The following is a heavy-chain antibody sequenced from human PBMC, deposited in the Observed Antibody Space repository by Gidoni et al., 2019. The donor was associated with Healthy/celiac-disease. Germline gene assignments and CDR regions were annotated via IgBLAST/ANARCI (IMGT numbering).Heavy chain of an antibody. CDR2: ISYDGSNK. D-gene: IGHD3-22*01. J-gene: IGHJ4*02. CDR3: AKEWDYYDSSGPPNRSDY. Sequence: QVQLVESGGGVVQPGRSLRLSCAASGFPFSIYGMHWVRQAPGKGLEWVAVISYDGSNKYYADSVKGRFTISRDNSKNTLYLQMNSLRAEDTAVYYCAKEWDYYDSSGPPNRSDYWGQGTLVTVSS. V-gene: IGHV3-30*18. CDR1: GFPFSIYG.